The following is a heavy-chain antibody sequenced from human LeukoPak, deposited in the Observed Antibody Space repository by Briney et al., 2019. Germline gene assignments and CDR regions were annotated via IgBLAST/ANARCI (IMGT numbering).Heavy chain of an antibody. D-gene: IGHD6-19*01. CDR1: GYTFTSYA. CDR3: ARDRAVAGTRWFDP. Sequence: ASVKGSCKASGYTFTSYAMHWVRQAPGQRLEWMGWINAGNGNTKYSQKFQGRVTITRDTSASTAYMELSSLRSEDTAVYYCARDRAVAGTRWFDPWGQGTLVTVSS. CDR2: INAGNGNT. J-gene: IGHJ5*02. V-gene: IGHV1-3*01.